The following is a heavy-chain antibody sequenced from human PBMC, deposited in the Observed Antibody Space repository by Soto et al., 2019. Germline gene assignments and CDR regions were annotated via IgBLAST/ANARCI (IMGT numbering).Heavy chain of an antibody. CDR1: GGSISSYY. Sequence: SETLSLTCTVSGGSISSYYWSWIRQPPGKGLEWIGSIYYSGSTYYNPSLKSRVTISVDTSKNQFSLKLSSVTAADTAVYYCVVIAIRYYFDYWGQGTLVTVSS. CDR3: VVIAIRYYFDY. D-gene: IGHD2-21*01. V-gene: IGHV4-59*05. J-gene: IGHJ4*02. CDR2: IYYSGST.